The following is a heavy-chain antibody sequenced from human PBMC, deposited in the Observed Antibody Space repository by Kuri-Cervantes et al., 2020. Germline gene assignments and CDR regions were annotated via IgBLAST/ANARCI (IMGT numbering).Heavy chain of an antibody. Sequence: GGSLRLSCAASGFTFSSYSMNWVRQAPGKGLEWVSSISSSSSYIYYADSVKGRFTISRDNAKNSLYLQMNSLRAEDTAVYYCARGYHVLRYFDWLPDDYWGQGTLVTVSS. CDR2: ISSSSSYI. J-gene: IGHJ4*02. CDR3: ARGYHVLRYFDWLPDDY. D-gene: IGHD3-9*01. CDR1: GFTFSSYS. V-gene: IGHV3-21*01.